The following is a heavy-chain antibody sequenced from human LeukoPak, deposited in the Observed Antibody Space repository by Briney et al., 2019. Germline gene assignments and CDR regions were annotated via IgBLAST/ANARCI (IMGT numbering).Heavy chain of an antibody. CDR2: MNPNSGNT. V-gene: IGHV1-8*03. D-gene: IGHD2-2*01. CDR3: ARGRGWLDIVVVPAAGNDAFDI. J-gene: IGHJ3*02. CDR1: GYTFTSYD. Sequence: GASVKVSCKASGYTFTSYDINWVRQATGQGLEWMGWMNPNSGNTGYAQKFQGRVTITRNTSISTAYMELSSLRSEDTAVYYCARGRGWLDIVVVPAAGNDAFDIWGQGTMVTVSS.